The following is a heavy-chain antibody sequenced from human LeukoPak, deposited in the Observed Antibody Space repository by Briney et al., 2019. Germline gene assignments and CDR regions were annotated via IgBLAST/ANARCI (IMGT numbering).Heavy chain of an antibody. CDR3: AKEIPVAVYFNF. D-gene: IGHD6-19*01. CDR2: ISGGGGST. CDR1: GFTFSSYA. V-gene: IGHV3-23*01. Sequence: GGSLRLSCAGSGFTFSSYAMSGVRQAPGKGLEWVSGISGGGGSTYYADSVKGRFTISSDNSKNTVYLQMNSLRAEDTAVYYCAKEIPVAVYFNFWGQGTLVTVSS. J-gene: IGHJ4*02.